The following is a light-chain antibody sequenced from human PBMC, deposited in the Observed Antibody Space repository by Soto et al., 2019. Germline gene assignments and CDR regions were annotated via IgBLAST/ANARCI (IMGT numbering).Light chain of an antibody. J-gene: IGKJ4*01. CDR3: QQSYSTPNT. CDR1: QSISSH. CDR2: AAS. V-gene: IGKV1-39*01. Sequence: DIQMTQSPSSLSASVGDRVTITCRASQSISSHLHWYEQKPGKAPKLLIYAASSLQSGVPSRFSGSGSGTDFTLTIGSLQPEDSATYYCQQSYSTPNTFGGGTKVEIK.